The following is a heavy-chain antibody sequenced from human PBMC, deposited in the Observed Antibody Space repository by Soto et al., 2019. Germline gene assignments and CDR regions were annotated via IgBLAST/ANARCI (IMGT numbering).Heavy chain of an antibody. D-gene: IGHD6-19*01. CDR1: GYTLTELS. CDR2: FDPEDGET. CDR3: ATSEQWLVGNNWFDP. V-gene: IGHV1-24*01. J-gene: IGHJ5*02. Sequence: ASVKVSCKVSGYTLTELSMHWVRQAPGKGLEWMGGFDPEDGETIYAQKFQGRVTMTEDTSTDTAYMELSSLRSEDTAVYYCATSEQWLVGNNWFDPWGQGTLVTVSS.